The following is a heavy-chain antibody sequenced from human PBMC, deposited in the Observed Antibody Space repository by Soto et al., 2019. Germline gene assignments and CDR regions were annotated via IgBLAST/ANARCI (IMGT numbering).Heavy chain of an antibody. D-gene: IGHD5-12*01. CDR1: GGSFSGYY. Sequence: PSETLSLTCAVYGGSFSGYYWSWIRQPPGKGLEWIGEINHSGSTNYNPSLKSRVTISVDTSKNQFSLKLSSVTAADTVVYYCARLESGYDLDYFDYWGQGTLVTVSS. J-gene: IGHJ4*02. CDR3: ARLESGYDLDYFDY. V-gene: IGHV4-34*01. CDR2: INHSGST.